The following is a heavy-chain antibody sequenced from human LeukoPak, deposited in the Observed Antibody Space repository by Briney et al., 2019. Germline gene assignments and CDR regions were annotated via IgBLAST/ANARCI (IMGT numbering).Heavy chain of an antibody. V-gene: IGHV1-69*05. CDR3: ARTVVPAAIRWVGNYYYYMDV. D-gene: IGHD2-2*02. CDR1: GGTFSSYA. J-gene: IGHJ6*03. CDR2: IIPIFGTA. Sequence: SVKVSCKASGGTFSSYAISWVRQAPGQGLEWMGGIIPIFGTANYAQKFQGRVTITTDESTSTAYMELSSLRSEDTAVYYCARTVVPAAIRWVGNYYYYMDVWGQGTTVTVSS.